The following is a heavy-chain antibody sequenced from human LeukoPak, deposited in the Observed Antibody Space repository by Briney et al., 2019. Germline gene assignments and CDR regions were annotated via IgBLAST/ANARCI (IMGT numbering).Heavy chain of an antibody. CDR2: IGGDGGST. V-gene: IGHV3-23*01. Sequence: GGSLRLSCAASGFIFSHYAMSWVRQAPGKGLEWVSAIGGDGGSTYSADSVKGRFTISRDDSKNTLYLQMNSLTAEDTAVYYCAKGSAVGRPYYFDPWGQGTLVTVSS. J-gene: IGHJ4*02. CDR3: AKGSAVGRPYYFDP. CDR1: GFIFSHYA. D-gene: IGHD6-6*01.